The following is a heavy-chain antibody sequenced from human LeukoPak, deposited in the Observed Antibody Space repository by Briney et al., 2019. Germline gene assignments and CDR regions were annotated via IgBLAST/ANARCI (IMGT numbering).Heavy chain of an antibody. Sequence: RRSLRLSCAASGFTFSSYAMHWVRQAPGKGLEWVAFIRYDGSNKYYAGSVKGRFTISRDNSKNTLYLQMNSLRAEDTAVYYCAKDEGSSWYWPDELDYWGQGTLVTVSS. D-gene: IGHD6-13*01. V-gene: IGHV3-30*02. CDR1: GFTFSSYA. J-gene: IGHJ4*02. CDR2: IRYDGSNK. CDR3: AKDEGSSWYWPDELDY.